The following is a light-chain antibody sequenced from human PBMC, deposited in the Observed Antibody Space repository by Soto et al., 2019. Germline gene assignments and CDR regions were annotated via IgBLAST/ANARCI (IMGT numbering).Light chain of an antibody. J-gene: IGKJ1*01. V-gene: IGKV1-8*01. Sequence: AIRVTQSPSSLSASTGDTVAITCRASQPMSIYLAWYQQKPGTAPKLLVYSAATLQSGVPSRFSGSGAGTDFTLTINNLQSEDFATYYCQQYYSYPWTFGQGTKVDIK. CDR1: QPMSIY. CDR3: QQYYSYPWT. CDR2: SAA.